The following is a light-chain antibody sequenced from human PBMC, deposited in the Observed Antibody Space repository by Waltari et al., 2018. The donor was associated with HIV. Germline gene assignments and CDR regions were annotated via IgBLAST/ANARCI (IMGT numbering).Light chain of an antibody. Sequence: QARLTQPPSMSQGLRQPATLTSTWNSNNVGGKGAAGLQQHQGLPPKLPSYRNNNRPSGISERLSASRSGNTASLTSTGLQPEDEADYYCSAWDSSLGAWVFGGGTKLTVL. CDR2: RNN. CDR1: SNNVGGKG. V-gene: IGLV10-54*01. CDR3: SAWDSSLGAWV. J-gene: IGLJ3*02.